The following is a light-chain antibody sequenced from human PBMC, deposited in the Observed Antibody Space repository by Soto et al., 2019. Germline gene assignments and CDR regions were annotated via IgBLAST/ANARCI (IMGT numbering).Light chain of an antibody. J-gene: IGKJ3*01. CDR1: QSVSSCY. CDR2: GAS. CDR3: QQYGSSQFT. Sequence: EIVLTQSPGTLSLSPGERATLSCRASQSVSSCYLAWYQQKPGQAPRLLIYGASSRATGIPDRFSGSGSGTDFTLTISRLEPEDFAVYYCQQYGSSQFTFGPGTKVDIK. V-gene: IGKV3-20*01.